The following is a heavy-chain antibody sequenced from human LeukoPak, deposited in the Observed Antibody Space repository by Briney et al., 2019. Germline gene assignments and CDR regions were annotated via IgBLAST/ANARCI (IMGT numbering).Heavy chain of an antibody. V-gene: IGHV4-39*01. Sequence: PGGSLRLSCAASGFTFSSYAMSWVRQPPGKGLEWIGSIYYSGSTYYNPSLKSRVTISVDTSKNQFSLKLSSVTAADTAVYYCARHESLNWFDPWGQGTLVTVSS. CDR1: GFTFSSYA. CDR2: IYYSGST. J-gene: IGHJ5*02. CDR3: ARHESLNWFDP.